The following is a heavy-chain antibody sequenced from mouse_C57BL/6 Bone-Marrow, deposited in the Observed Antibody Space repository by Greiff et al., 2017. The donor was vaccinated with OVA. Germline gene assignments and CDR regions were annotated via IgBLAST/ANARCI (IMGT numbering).Heavy chain of an antibody. D-gene: IGHD1-1*01. V-gene: IGHV5-17*01. Sequence: EVQVVESGGGLVKPGGSLKLSCAASGFTFSDYGMHWVRQAPEKGLEWVAYISSGSSTIYYADTVKGRFTISRDNAKNTLFLQMTSLRSEDTAMYYCARWGLLRSLYAMDYWGQGTSVTVSS. CDR3: ARWGLLRSLYAMDY. CDR1: GFTFSDYG. J-gene: IGHJ4*01. CDR2: ISSGSSTI.